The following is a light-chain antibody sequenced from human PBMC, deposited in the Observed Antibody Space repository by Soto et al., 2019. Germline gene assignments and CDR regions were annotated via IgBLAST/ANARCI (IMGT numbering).Light chain of an antibody. CDR2: GAS. CDR1: QSVSSSF. J-gene: IGKJ1*01. CDR3: QQYGSLPWT. V-gene: IGKV3-20*01. Sequence: EIVLTQSPGTLSLSQGEGATLSCRASQSVSSSFFAWYQHKPGQAPRLLIYGASSRATGIPDRFSGSGSGTDFTLTISRLEPEDFAVYYCQQYGSLPWTFGQGTKVETK.